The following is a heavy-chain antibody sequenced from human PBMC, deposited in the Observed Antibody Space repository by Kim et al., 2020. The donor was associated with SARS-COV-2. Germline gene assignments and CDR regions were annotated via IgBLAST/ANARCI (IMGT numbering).Heavy chain of an antibody. Sequence: SVKGRFTISRDNAKNSLYLQMNSLRDEDTAVYYCARDSYYYDSSGYYPDYWGQGTLVTVSS. J-gene: IGHJ4*02. D-gene: IGHD3-22*01. V-gene: IGHV3-48*02. CDR3: ARDSYYYDSSGYYPDY.